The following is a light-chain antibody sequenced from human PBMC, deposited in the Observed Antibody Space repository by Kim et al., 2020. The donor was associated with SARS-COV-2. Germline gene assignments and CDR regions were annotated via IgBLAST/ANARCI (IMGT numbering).Light chain of an antibody. J-gene: IGLJ1*01. CDR1: SSNIGRNY. CDR2: SNY. V-gene: IGLV1-47*01. Sequence: RVTISCDGSSSNIGRNYVFWYQQFTGTAPKLLIYSNYLRPSGVPDRFSASKSGTSASLTISGLRSEDEADYYCAAWDDSLSGRYVFGTGTKVTVL. CDR3: AAWDDSLSGRYV.